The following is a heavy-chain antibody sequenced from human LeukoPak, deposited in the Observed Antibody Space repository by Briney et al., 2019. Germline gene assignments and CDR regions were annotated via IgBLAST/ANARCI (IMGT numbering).Heavy chain of an antibody. J-gene: IGHJ4*02. CDR2: INPNSGGT. D-gene: IGHD6-13*01. V-gene: IGHV1-2*02. CDR3: ARGAEAETSPLDF. Sequence: ASVKVSCKASGYTFTSYGISWVRQAPGQGLEWMGWINPNSGGTNYAQKFQGRVTMTRDTSISTAYMELSRLRSDDTAVYYCARGAEAETSPLDFWGQGTLVIVS. CDR1: GYTFTSYG.